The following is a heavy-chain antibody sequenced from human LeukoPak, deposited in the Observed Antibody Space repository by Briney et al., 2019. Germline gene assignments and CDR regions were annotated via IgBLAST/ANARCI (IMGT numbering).Heavy chain of an antibody. CDR1: GFTFGNSW. CDR2: INADGSTT. J-gene: IGHJ3*01. CDR3: VVVVEPPDSDGFDV. D-gene: IGHD1-14*01. V-gene: IGHV3-74*01. Sequence: RAGGSLRLSCAASGFTFGNSWVHWVRQAPGKGLVWVSLINADGSTTTYADSVKGRFTISRDNARNTLSLQMNSLTIGDTAVYYCVVVVEPPDSDGFDVWGQGTMITVSS.